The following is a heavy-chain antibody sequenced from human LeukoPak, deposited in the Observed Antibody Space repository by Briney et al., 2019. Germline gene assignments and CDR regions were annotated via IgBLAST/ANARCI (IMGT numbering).Heavy chain of an antibody. CDR1: GFTFSSYA. CDR2: INHSGST. J-gene: IGHJ3*02. CDR3: ARVTIQWLVRGDAFDI. Sequence: GSLRLSCAASGFTFSSYAMSWVRQAPGKGLEWIGEINHSGSTNYNPSLKSRVTISVDTSKNQFSLKLSSVTAADTAVYYCARVTIQWLVRGDAFDIWGQGTMVTVSS. D-gene: IGHD6-19*01. V-gene: IGHV4-34*01.